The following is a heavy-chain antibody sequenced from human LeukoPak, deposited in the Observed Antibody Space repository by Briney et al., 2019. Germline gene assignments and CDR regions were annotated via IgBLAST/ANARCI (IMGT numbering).Heavy chain of an antibody. CDR2: IIPIFGTA. J-gene: IGHJ3*02. D-gene: IGHD5-24*01. CDR1: GGTFSSYA. V-gene: IGHV1-69*05. CDR3: ARSRDDYRTPDAFDI. Sequence: GSSVKVSCKASGGTFSSYAISWVRQAPGQGLEWMGGIIPIFGTANYAQKFQGRVTITTDESTSTAYMELSSLRSEDTAVYYCARSRDDYRTPDAFDIWGQGTMVTVSS.